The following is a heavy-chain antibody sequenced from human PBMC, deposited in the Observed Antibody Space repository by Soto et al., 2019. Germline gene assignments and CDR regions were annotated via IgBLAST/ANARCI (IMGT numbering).Heavy chain of an antibody. V-gene: IGHV3-21*06. CDR2: ISSRNNDV. CDR1: GFTFSSYS. CDR3: ASDVNGGLGAT. J-gene: IGHJ4*02. D-gene: IGHD2-8*01. Sequence: EVQLVESGGGLVKPGGSLRLSCAASGFTFSSYSINWVRQAPGKGLEWVSTISSRNNDVYYVDSVKGRFTITRANARNPVYLPMNRLRGDDSAVYYCASDVNGGLGATWGQGTVVTVPS.